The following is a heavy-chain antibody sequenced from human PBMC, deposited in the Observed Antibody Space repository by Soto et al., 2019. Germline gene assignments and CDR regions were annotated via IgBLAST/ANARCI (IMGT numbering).Heavy chain of an antibody. CDR3: ARQSSYDSEHYHYWFDP. J-gene: IGHJ5*02. Sequence: QVQLQESGPGLVKPSETLSLTCTVSGGSVSSATDYWTWIRQPPGKGLEWIGYTDYSGNSDRNPSPMSRVPISIDRSKNQFSLTLRSVTAADTAVYSCARQSSYDSEHYHYWFDPWGRGILVTVSS. V-gene: IGHV4-61*01. CDR2: TDYSGNS. CDR1: GGSVSSATDY. D-gene: IGHD3-22*01.